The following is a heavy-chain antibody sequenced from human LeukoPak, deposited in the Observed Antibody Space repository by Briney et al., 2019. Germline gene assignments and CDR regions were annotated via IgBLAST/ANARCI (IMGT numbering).Heavy chain of an antibody. CDR2: ISSSSSYI. J-gene: IGHJ4*02. CDR1: GFTFSSYS. Sequence: PGGSLRLSCAASGFTFSSYSMNWVRQAPGKGLEWVSSISSSSSYIYYADSVKGRFTISRDNAKNSLYLQMNSLRAEDTAVYYCARETTVTHTPGSYWGQGTLVTVSS. D-gene: IGHD4-17*01. CDR3: ARETTVTHTPGSY. V-gene: IGHV3-21*01.